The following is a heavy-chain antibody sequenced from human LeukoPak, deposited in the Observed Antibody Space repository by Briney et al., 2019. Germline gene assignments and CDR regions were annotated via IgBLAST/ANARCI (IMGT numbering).Heavy chain of an antibody. CDR1: GYTFTSYG. J-gene: IGHJ6*03. V-gene: IGHV1-18*01. CDR2: ISAYNGNT. D-gene: IGHD3-10*01. CDR3: ARDGGYRLLWFGESDYYYYMDV. Sequence: GASVKVSCKASGYTFTSYGISWVRQAPGQGLEWVGWISAYNGNTNYAQKLQGRVTMTTDTSTSTAYMELRSLRSDDTAVYYCARDGGYRLLWFGESDYYYYMDVWGKGTTVTVSS.